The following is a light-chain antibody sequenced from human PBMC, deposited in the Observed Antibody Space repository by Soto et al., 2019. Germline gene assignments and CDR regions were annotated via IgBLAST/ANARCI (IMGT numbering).Light chain of an antibody. V-gene: IGKV1-5*01. CDR2: HAS. Sequence: DIQMTQSPSSLSGSLGDRVTITCRASQSISNWLAWYQQTQGTAPKVLIYHASNLQSGVPSRFSGRGSGTEFTLTISSLQTEDFATYYCQQLNSSPLTFGGGTQVDI. CDR3: QQLNSSPLT. J-gene: IGKJ4*01. CDR1: QSISNW.